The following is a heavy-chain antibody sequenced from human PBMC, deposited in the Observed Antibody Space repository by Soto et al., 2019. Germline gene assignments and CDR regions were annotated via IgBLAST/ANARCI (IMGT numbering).Heavy chain of an antibody. Sequence: EVQLVESGGGLVQPGGSLRLSCAASGFTFSDHYMDWVRQAPGKGLEWVGRIRNKLNSFTTEYAASVKGRFIISRDDSKNSLYLQMNSLQTEDTAVYYCNNRPITTGSRSFVWGQGTMFTVSS. J-gene: IGHJ3*01. CDR3: NNRPITTGSRSFV. CDR1: GFTFSDHY. D-gene: IGHD1-1*01. V-gene: IGHV3-72*01. CDR2: IRNKLNSFTT.